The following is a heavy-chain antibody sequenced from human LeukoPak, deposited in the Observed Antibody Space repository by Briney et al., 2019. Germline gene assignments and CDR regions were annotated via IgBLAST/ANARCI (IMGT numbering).Heavy chain of an antibody. Sequence: PGGSLRLSCAASGFTFSSYGMHWVRQAPGKGLEWVAVIWYDGSNKYYADSVKGRFTISRDNSKNTLYLQMNSLRAEDTAVYYCAKAVVVVAASDYWGQGTLVTVSS. D-gene: IGHD2-15*01. CDR3: AKAVVVVAASDY. V-gene: IGHV3-33*06. CDR2: IWYDGSNK. CDR1: GFTFSSYG. J-gene: IGHJ4*02.